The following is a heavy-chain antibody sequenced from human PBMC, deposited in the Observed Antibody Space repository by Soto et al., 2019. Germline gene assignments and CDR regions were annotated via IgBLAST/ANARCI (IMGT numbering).Heavy chain of an antibody. Sequence: SETLSLTCTVSGGSISSYYWSWIRQPPGKGLKWIGYIYYSGSTNYNPSLKSRVTISVDTSKNQFSLKLSSVTAADTAVYYCARRVWFGELNWFDPWGQGTLVTVSS. D-gene: IGHD3-10*01. CDR2: IYYSGST. J-gene: IGHJ5*02. CDR3: ARRVWFGELNWFDP. CDR1: GGSISSYY. V-gene: IGHV4-59*08.